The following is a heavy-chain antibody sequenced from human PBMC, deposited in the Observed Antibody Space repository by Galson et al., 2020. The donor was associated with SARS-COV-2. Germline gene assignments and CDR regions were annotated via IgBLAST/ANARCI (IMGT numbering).Heavy chain of an antibody. CDR1: GFTFSSYA. V-gene: IGHV3-64*01. CDR3: ARDMHDFWSGYPNGVDY. D-gene: IGHD3-3*01. J-gene: IGHJ4*02. Sequence: GGSLRLSCAASGFTFSSYAMHWVRQAPGKGLEYVSAISSNGGSTYYANSVKGRFTISRDNSKNTLYLQMGSLRAEDMAVYYCARDMHDFWSGYPNGVDYWGQGTLVTVSS. CDR2: ISSNGGST.